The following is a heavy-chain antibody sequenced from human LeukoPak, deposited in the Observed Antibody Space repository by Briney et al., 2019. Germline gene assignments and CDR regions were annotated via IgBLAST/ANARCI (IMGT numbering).Heavy chain of an antibody. CDR3: ARGQGWNPEAVTNAFDI. CDR1: GFTFSSYS. J-gene: IGHJ3*02. CDR2: ISSSSSYI. D-gene: IGHD1-1*01. Sequence: GSLRLSCAASGFTFSSYSMNWVRQAPGKGLEWVSSISSSSSYIYYADSVKGRFTISRDNAKNSLYLQMNSLRAEDTAVYYCARGQGWNPEAVTNAFDIWGQGTMVTVSS. V-gene: IGHV3-21*01.